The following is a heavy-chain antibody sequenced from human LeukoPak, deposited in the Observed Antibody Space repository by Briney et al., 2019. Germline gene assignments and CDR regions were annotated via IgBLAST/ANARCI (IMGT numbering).Heavy chain of an antibody. CDR1: GGSIRSYY. V-gene: IGHV4-4*07. J-gene: IGHJ4*02. CDR3: ARETKHGDFFFDY. D-gene: IGHD4-17*01. CDR2: IYSSGNT. Sequence: PSETLSLTCYVSGGSIRSYYWNWIRQPAGKGLEWIGRIYSSGNTNYNPSLKSRVTMSVDTSKNQFSLKLSSVTAADTAVYYCARETKHGDFFFDYWGQGTLVTVSS.